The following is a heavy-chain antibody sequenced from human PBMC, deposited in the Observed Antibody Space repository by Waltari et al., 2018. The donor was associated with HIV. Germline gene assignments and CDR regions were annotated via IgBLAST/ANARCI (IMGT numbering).Heavy chain of an antibody. V-gene: IGHV4-61*02. D-gene: IGHD3-16*01. CDR2: IYTSGST. CDR3: AGGHNWEPTGAFDI. J-gene: IGHJ3*02. CDR1: GGSISSGSYY. Sequence: QVQLQESGPGLVKPSQTLSLTCTVSGGSISSGSYYWSWIRQPAGKGLEWIGRIYTSGSTNYNPSLKSRVTISVDTSKNQFSLKLSSVTAADTAVYYCAGGHNWEPTGAFDIWGQGTMVTVSS.